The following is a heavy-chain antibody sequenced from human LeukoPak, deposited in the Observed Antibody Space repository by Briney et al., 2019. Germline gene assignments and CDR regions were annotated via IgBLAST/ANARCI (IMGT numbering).Heavy chain of an antibody. V-gene: IGHV4-4*07. CDR1: GCSISNYY. J-gene: IGHJ4*02. Sequence: SETLSLTCTASGCSISNYYLSWIRQPAGKGLEWIGRIYSSGSTNYNPSLKSRVTMSVDTSKNQFSLKLSSVTAADTAVYYCARATVDSSGYYYVFYFDYWGQGTLVTVSS. CDR2: IYSSGST. D-gene: IGHD3-22*01. CDR3: ARATVDSSGYYYVFYFDY.